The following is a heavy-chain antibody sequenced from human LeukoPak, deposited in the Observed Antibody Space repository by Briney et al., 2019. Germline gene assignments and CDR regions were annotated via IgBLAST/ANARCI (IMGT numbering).Heavy chain of an antibody. Sequence: ASVKVSCKASGYTFTSYDINWVRQATGQGPEWMGWMNPNSGNTGYAQKFQGRVTMTRNTSISTAYMELSSLRSEDTAVYYCARSQRGFWSGYYKKNWYYFDYWGQGTLVTVSS. V-gene: IGHV1-8*01. CDR1: GYTFTSYD. CDR2: MNPNSGNT. CDR3: ARSQRGFWSGYYKKNWYYFDY. D-gene: IGHD3-3*01. J-gene: IGHJ4*02.